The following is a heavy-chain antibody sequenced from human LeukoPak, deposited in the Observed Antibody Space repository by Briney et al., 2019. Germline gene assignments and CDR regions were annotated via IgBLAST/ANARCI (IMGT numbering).Heavy chain of an antibody. CDR3: GRLARNAWYAVDY. D-gene: IGHD6-19*01. CDR1: DFTFSFYW. CDR2: ILPDGSEK. V-gene: IGHV3-7*01. Sequence: GGSLRLSCAASDFTFSFYWMTWVRQAPGEGLEWVANILPDGSEKYYLDSVKGRFTISRDNPTNSLYLRINSLRAEDTALYYCGRLARNAWYAVDYWGQGTLVSVSS. J-gene: IGHJ4*02.